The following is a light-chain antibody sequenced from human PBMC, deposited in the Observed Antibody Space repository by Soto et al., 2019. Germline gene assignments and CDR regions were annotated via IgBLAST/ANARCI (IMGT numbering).Light chain of an antibody. CDR1: QSISSW. CDR3: QQYNSYPYT. J-gene: IGKJ2*01. CDR2: KAS. Sequence: DIQMTQSPSTLSASVGDRVTITCRASQSISSWLAWYQQKPGKAPKLLIYKASSLESGVPSRFSGSGSGTEFTLTISSPQPDDFAPYYCQQYNSYPYTFGQGTXVKIK. V-gene: IGKV1-5*03.